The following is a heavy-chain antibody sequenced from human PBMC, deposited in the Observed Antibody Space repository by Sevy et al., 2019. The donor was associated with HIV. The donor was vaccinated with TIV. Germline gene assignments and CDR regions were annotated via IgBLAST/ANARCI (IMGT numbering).Heavy chain of an antibody. J-gene: IGHJ5*02. D-gene: IGHD3-16*01. CDR3: ASPGGKGFDP. V-gene: IGHV3-7*03. CDR2: IKQDGSEK. CDR1: GFTFNIYS. Sequence: GGSLRLSCAASGFTFNIYSMNWVRQAPGKGLEWVANIKQDGSEKYYVDSVKGRFTISRDNAKNSLYLQMNSLRAEDTAVYYCASPGGKGFDPWGQGTLVTVSS.